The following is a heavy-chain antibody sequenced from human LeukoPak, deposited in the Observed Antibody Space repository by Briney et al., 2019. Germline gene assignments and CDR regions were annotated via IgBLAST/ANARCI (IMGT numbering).Heavy chain of an antibody. CDR3: AKQGKAAAAWPVDY. D-gene: IGHD6-13*01. CDR1: GFTFSSYW. CDR2: IKQDGSER. J-gene: IGHJ4*02. Sequence: GGSLRLSCAASGFTFSSYWMTWVRQAPGKGLEWVANIKQDGSERNYVDSVKGRFTISRDNAKNSLYLQMNSLRAEDTAVYYCAKQGKAAAAWPVDYWGQGTLVTVSS. V-gene: IGHV3-7*03.